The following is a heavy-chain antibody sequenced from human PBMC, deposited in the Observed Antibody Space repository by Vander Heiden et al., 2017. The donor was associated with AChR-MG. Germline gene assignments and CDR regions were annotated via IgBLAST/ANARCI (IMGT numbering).Heavy chain of an antibody. Sequence: VQLVQSGSEVKEPGAPLTISCNHSGNNFPNHWIGWVRQMPGKGLELIGIMFPGDSDIRYSPSFQDQVTISADHSISTAFLQWSSLKASDTAMYYCARASTYYDPATGYYMDNFFDYWGQGTLVTVAS. CDR2: MFPGDSDI. CDR1: GNNFPNHW. CDR3: ARASTYYDPATGYYMDNFFDY. V-gene: IGHV5-51*01. D-gene: IGHD3-9*01. J-gene: IGHJ4*02.